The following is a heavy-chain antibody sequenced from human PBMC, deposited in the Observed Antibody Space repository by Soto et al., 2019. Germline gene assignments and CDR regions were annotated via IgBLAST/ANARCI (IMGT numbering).Heavy chain of an antibody. V-gene: IGHV3-30-3*01. Sequence: PGGSLRLSCAASGFTFSSYAMHWVRQAPGKGLEWVAVISYDGSNKYYADSVKGRFTISRDNSKNTLYLQMNSLRAEDTAVYYCARDDLSSSWYKYYYYGMDVWGQGTTVTVSS. J-gene: IGHJ6*02. CDR3: ARDDLSSSWYKYYYYGMDV. CDR1: GFTFSSYA. CDR2: ISYDGSNK. D-gene: IGHD6-13*01.